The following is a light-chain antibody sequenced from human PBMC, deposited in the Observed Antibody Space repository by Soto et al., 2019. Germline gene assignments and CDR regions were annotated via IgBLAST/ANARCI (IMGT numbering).Light chain of an antibody. CDR1: QSVSSN. V-gene: IGKV3-15*01. J-gene: IGKJ5*01. CDR3: QQYNNWPRT. Sequence: EIVMTQSPAPLSVSPGERATLSCRASQSVSSNLAWYQQKPGQAPRLRIYGASTRATGIPARFSGSGSGTEFTLTISSLQSEDFAVYYCQQYNNWPRTFGQGTRLEIK. CDR2: GAS.